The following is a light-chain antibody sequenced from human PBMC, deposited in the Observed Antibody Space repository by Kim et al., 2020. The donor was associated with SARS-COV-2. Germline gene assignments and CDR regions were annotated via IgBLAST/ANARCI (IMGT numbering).Light chain of an antibody. V-gene: IGKV3-15*01. Sequence: EIVMTQSPATLSVSPGERATLSCRASQSVSSNLAWYQQKPGQAPRLLIYGASTRAIGIPARFSGSGSGTEFTLTISSLQSEDFAVYYCQQSSEWPRTFGQGTKVDIK. CDR2: GAS. J-gene: IGKJ1*01. CDR3: QQSSEWPRT. CDR1: QSVSSN.